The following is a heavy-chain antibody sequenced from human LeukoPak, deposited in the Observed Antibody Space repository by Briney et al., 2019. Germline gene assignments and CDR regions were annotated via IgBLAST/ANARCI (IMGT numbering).Heavy chain of an antibody. J-gene: IGHJ1*01. Sequence: GGSLRLSCAASGFTFSSYGMHWVRQAPGKGLEWVAVISYDGSNKHYADSVKGRFTISRDNSKNTLYLQMNSLRAEDTAVYYCAKDFRFGETQVGWGQGTLVTVSS. CDR1: GFTFSSYG. D-gene: IGHD3-10*01. CDR2: ISYDGSNK. CDR3: AKDFRFGETQVG. V-gene: IGHV3-30*18.